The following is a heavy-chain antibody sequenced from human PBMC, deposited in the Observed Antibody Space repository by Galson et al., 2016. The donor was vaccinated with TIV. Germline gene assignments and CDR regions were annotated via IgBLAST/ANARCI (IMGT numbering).Heavy chain of an antibody. CDR3: ARMPTKTFDFWSGYDNQFHMDV. J-gene: IGHJ6*03. Sequence: SVKVSCKASGFTLSSYSVNWVRQAPGQGLQWMGYISGYNGNRNSAQKFQGRLSVTADTSTNTVFLELRRLTSDDTAVYYCARMPTKTFDFWSGYDNQFHMDVWGKGTSVTVSS. V-gene: IGHV1-18*01. CDR2: ISGYNGNR. D-gene: IGHD3-3*01. CDR1: GFTLSSYS.